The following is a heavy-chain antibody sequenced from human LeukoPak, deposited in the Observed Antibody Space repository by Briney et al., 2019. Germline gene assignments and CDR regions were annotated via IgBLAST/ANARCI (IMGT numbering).Heavy chain of an antibody. Sequence: PSETLSLTCTVSGGSISSGGYYWSWIRQHPGKGLEWFGYIYYSGSTYYNPSLKSRVTISVDTSRNQFSLTLSSVTAADTAVYYCARVDSSGYYYVEGGFDPWGQGTLVTVSS. CDR2: IYYSGST. D-gene: IGHD3-22*01. CDR1: GGSISSGGYY. V-gene: IGHV4-31*03. J-gene: IGHJ5*02. CDR3: ARVDSSGYYYVEGGFDP.